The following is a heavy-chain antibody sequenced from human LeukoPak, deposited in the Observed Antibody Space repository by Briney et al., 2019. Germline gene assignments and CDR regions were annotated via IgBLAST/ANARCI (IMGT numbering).Heavy chain of an antibody. CDR3: ARDRIARLGGSYRYNCFDP. D-gene: IGHD1-26*01. Sequence: ASVKVSCKASGYTFNNFGIHWVRQTPGQGLEWMGWISAYNGLTNYAENLQGRVTMTTDTSTSTAYLELRSLTSDDTALYYCARDRIARLGGSYRYNCFDPWGQGTLVTVSS. V-gene: IGHV1-18*01. CDR2: ISAYNGLT. CDR1: GYTFNNFG. J-gene: IGHJ5*02.